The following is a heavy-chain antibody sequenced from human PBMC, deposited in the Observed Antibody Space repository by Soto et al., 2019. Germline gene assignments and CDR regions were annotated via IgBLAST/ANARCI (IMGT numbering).Heavy chain of an antibody. D-gene: IGHD2-15*01. J-gene: IGHJ4*02. CDR3: ARYVAGGSLSQDFDY. CDR2: ITRSGTTT. CDR1: GFIFSDYY. Sequence: GGSLRLSCAASGFIFSDYYMSWIRQAPGKGLEWVSYITRSGTTTYYIDSVKGRFTISRDNAKNSLYLQMNSLRADDTAVYYCARYVAGGSLSQDFDYWGQGALVTVSS. V-gene: IGHV3-11*01.